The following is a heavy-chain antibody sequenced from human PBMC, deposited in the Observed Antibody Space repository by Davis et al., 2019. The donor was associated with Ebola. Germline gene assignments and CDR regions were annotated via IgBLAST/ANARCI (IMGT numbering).Heavy chain of an antibody. CDR1: GFTFSSHT. Sequence: GESLKISCAASGFTFSSHTMSWVRQAPGKGLEWVSGITGSGGSTYYVDSVKGRFTISRDNSKNTLYLQMNSLRAGDTAIYYCAKASRYSSDFDYWGQGILVTVSS. D-gene: IGHD6-25*01. CDR2: ITGSGGST. CDR3: AKASRYSSDFDY. J-gene: IGHJ4*02. V-gene: IGHV3-23*01.